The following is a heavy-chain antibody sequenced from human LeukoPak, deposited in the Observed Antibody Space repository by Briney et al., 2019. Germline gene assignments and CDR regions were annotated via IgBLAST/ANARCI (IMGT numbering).Heavy chain of an antibody. J-gene: IGHJ4*02. CDR1: GGSISSGDYY. CDR2: IYYTGST. Sequence: SETLSLTCTVSGGSISSGDYYWSWIRQLPGKGLEWIEYIYYTGSTYYNPSLKSRVTISVDTSENQFSLKLSSVTAADTAMYYGARDSQGLYGHYGGFDFWGQGTLVTVSS. D-gene: IGHD4-17*01. CDR3: ARDSQGLYGHYGGFDF. V-gene: IGHV4-31*03.